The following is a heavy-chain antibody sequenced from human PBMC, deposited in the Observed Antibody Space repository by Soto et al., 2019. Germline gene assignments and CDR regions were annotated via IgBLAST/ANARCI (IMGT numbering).Heavy chain of an antibody. V-gene: IGHV4-59*01. CDR3: ARGLRAPIGRPLHFDC. CDR1: GGSIRSYY. Sequence: SETLSLTCTVSGGSIRSYYWSWSRQPPGKGLEWIGYIYSSVTTNFNPSLKNPSLKSRVTMSVDTSKNQFSLMLTSVTAADTAVYYCARGLRAPIGRPLHFDCWGQGTLVTVSS. CDR2: IYSSVTT. D-gene: IGHD4-17*01. J-gene: IGHJ4*02.